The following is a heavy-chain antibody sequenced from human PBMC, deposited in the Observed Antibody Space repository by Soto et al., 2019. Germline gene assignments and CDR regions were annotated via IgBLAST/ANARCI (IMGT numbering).Heavy chain of an antibody. CDR3: ARGSRGYSYALFDY. CDR2: IYYSGST. J-gene: IGHJ4*02. Sequence: PSETLSLTCTVSGGSISSYYWSWIRQPPGKGLEWIGYIYYSGSTNYNPSLKSRVTISVDTSKNQFSLKLSSVTAADTAVYYCARGSRGYSYALFDYWGQGTLVTVSS. D-gene: IGHD5-18*01. CDR1: GGSISSYY. V-gene: IGHV4-59*01.